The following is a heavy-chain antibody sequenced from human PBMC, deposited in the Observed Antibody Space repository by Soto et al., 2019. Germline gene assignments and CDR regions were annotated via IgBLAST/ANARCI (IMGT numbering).Heavy chain of an antibody. J-gene: IGHJ4*02. Sequence: QITLKESGPTLVKPTQTLTLTCTFSGFSLSTSGVGVGWIRQPPGKALEWLALIYWDDDKRYSPSLKSRLTIAKDTSKTQVVLTMTNMVPVDTATYYCAHDYGGNSHWGQGTLVTVSS. CDR1: GFSLSTSGVG. D-gene: IGHD4-17*01. V-gene: IGHV2-5*02. CDR2: IYWDDDK. CDR3: AHDYGGNSH.